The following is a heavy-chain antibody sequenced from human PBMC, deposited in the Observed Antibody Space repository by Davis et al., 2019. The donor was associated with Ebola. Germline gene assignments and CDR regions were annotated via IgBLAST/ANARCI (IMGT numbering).Heavy chain of an antibody. V-gene: IGHV1-69*13. D-gene: IGHD6-13*01. Sequence: SVKVSCKASGYTFTSYGISWVRQAPGQGLEWMGGIIPIFGTANYAQKFQGRVTITADESTSTAYMELSSLRSEDTAVYYCARADSSSWGYFDYWGQGTLVTVSS. CDR1: GYTFTSYG. CDR2: IIPIFGTA. CDR3: ARADSSSWGYFDY. J-gene: IGHJ4*02.